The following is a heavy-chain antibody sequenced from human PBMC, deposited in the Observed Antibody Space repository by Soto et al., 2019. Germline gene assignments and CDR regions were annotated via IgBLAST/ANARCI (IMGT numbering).Heavy chain of an antibody. CDR1: GYTLTTYD. Sequence: QVQVVQSGAEVKKPGSSVKVSCKTSGYTLTTYDIHWVRQATGQGLEWMGWLSPHNGNTGYAQQFRDIVKIAMNTSTSTVSLEVSSLRFEDTATYYCARRKERSGPHYVDYWGQGTLVTVSS. D-gene: IGHD3-10*01. V-gene: IGHV1-8*01. CDR2: LSPHNGNT. J-gene: IGHJ4*02. CDR3: ARRKERSGPHYVDY.